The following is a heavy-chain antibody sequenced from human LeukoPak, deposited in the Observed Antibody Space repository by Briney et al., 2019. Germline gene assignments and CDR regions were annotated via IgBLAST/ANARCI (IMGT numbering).Heavy chain of an antibody. CDR3: ARMGGYSGYATR. V-gene: IGHV4-59*08. D-gene: IGHD5-12*01. J-gene: IGHJ4*02. CDR2: IYSTGSA. Sequence: SETLSLTCTVSGGSLSSYYWSWIRQPPGKGLEWIGYIYSTGSANYNPSLKSRVTLSVDTAKNQFSLKLNSVTAADMAVYYCARMGGYSGYATRWGQGTLVTVSS. CDR1: GGSLSSYY.